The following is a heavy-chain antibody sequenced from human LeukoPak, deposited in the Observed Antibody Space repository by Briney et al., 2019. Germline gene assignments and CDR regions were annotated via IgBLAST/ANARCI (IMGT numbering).Heavy chain of an antibody. CDR1: GVSINSGGHY. CDR2: INYSGST. CDR3: ARDEAIFGAGYYYGMDV. V-gene: IGHV4-31*03. J-gene: IGHJ6*02. D-gene: IGHD3-3*01. Sequence: SETLSLTCTVSGVSINSGGHYWSWIRQHPGKGLEWIGYINYSGSTYYNPSLKSRVTISIDTSQNQFSLKLSSVTAADTAVYYCARDEAIFGAGYYYGMDVWGQGTTVTVSS.